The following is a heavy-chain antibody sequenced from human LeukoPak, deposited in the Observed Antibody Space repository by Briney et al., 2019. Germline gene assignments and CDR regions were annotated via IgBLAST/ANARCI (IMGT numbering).Heavy chain of an antibody. V-gene: IGHV4-59*01. CDR2: SYYSGNT. J-gene: IGHJ4*02. CDR3: ARYARGYYFDF. D-gene: IGHD3-10*02. Sequence: SETLSLTCTVSGDSISSYYWSWIRQPPGKGLEWIGYSYYSGNTNYNPSLQSRVTISLDTSKKQFSLKLSSVTAADTAVYYCARYARGYYFDFWGQGTLVTVSS. CDR1: GDSISSYY.